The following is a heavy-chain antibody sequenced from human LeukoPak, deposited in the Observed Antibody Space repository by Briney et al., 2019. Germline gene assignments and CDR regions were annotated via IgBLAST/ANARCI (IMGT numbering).Heavy chain of an antibody. Sequence: GGSLRLSCEASGFTFSRYWMSWVRQAPGKGLEWVSALYIGGNTYYADSVRGRFTISRDNSKNTLYLQMNSLRAEDTAIYYCTTAAGYNYGQYWGQGTLVTVSS. D-gene: IGHD5-18*01. CDR1: GFTFSRYW. V-gene: IGHV3-23*05. J-gene: IGHJ4*02. CDR3: TTAAGYNYGQY. CDR2: LYIGGNT.